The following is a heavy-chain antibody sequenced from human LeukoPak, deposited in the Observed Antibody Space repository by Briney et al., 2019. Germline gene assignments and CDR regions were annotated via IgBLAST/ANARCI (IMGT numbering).Heavy chain of an antibody. D-gene: IGHD2-15*01. J-gene: IGHJ6*02. Sequence: PGGSLRLSCAASGFTFSSYAMSWVRQAPGKGLEWVSAISGSGGSTYYADSVKGRFTISRDNSKNTLYLQMNSLRAEDTAVYYCARGSYCSGGSCDYYYGMDVWGQGTTVTVSS. V-gene: IGHV3-23*01. CDR3: ARGSYCSGGSCDYYYGMDV. CDR2: ISGSGGST. CDR1: GFTFSSYA.